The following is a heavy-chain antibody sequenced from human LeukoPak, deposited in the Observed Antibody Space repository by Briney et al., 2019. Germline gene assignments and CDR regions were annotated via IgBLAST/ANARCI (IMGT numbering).Heavy chain of an antibody. V-gene: IGHV3-48*04. Sequence: GGSLRLSCAASGFSFSDYSMNWVRQAPGKGLEWVSYISSSGSTIYYAGSVRGRFTISRDNAKNSLYLQMNSLRTEDTAVYYCAREMATTKIDYWGQGTLVTVSS. CDR3: AREMATTKIDY. D-gene: IGHD5-24*01. CDR2: ISSSGSTI. J-gene: IGHJ4*02. CDR1: GFSFSDYS.